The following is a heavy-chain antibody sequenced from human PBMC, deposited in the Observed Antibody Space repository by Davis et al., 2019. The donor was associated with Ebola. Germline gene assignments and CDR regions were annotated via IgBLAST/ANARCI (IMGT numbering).Heavy chain of an antibody. V-gene: IGHV4-61*01. CDR3: ARSFAAARPNFDY. J-gene: IGHJ4*02. Sequence: SETLSLTCTVSGGSVSSGSYYWSWIRQPPGKGLAWIGYIYYSGSTNYNPSLKSRVTISVDTSKNQFSLKLSSVTAADTAVYYCARSFAAARPNFDYWGQGTLVTVSS. CDR1: GGSVSSGSYY. CDR2: IYYSGST. D-gene: IGHD6-6*01.